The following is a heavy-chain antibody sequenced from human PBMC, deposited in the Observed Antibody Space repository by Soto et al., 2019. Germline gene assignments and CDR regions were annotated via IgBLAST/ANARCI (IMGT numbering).Heavy chain of an antibody. CDR1: GVSISSYY. Sequence: SETLSLTCTVSGVSISSYYWSWIRQAPGKGLEWIAYIYYNGNINYNPSLKSRATISIDVSKSQFSLKLNSVTAADTAVYYCAREERGSPGGDYWGQGTLVTVSS. V-gene: IGHV4-59*01. D-gene: IGHD2-15*01. CDR2: IYYNGNI. J-gene: IGHJ4*02. CDR3: AREERGSPGGDY.